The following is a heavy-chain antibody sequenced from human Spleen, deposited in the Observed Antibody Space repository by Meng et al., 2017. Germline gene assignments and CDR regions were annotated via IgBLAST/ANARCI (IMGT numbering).Heavy chain of an antibody. CDR2: INHRGST. D-gene: IGHD4-17*01. CDR3: AESGRTSYANVMDV. Sequence: SETLSLTCAVYGGSFSAYYWRWIRQSPGRGLEWIGEINHRGSTNCNPSLKSRVTMSAEPSKNQFSPKVSFVTAADTAVYYGAESGRTSYANVMDVWGQGTTVTVSS. V-gene: IGHV4-34*01. J-gene: IGHJ6*02. CDR1: GGSFSAYY.